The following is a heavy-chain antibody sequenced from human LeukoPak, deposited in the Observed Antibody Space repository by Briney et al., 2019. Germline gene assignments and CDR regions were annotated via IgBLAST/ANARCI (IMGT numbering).Heavy chain of an antibody. V-gene: IGHV3-30*03. CDR1: GFTFSSYG. J-gene: IGHJ4*02. D-gene: IGHD1-26*01. Sequence: PGGSLRLSCAASGFTFSSYGMHWVRQAPGKGLEWVAVISFDGSNKYYADSVKGRFTISRDNSKNTLSLQMNSLRAEDTALYYCAEGVGYSGGYVGYWGQGTLVTVSS. CDR2: ISFDGSNK. CDR3: AEGVGYSGGYVGY.